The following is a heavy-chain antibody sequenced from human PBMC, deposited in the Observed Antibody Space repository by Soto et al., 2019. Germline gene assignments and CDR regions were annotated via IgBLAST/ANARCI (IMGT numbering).Heavy chain of an antibody. CDR2: IFYSGST. D-gene: IGHD3-16*01. V-gene: IGHV4-39*01. CDR3: ARHRFQYYYYYMDV. J-gene: IGHJ6*03. Sequence: PSETMSLTCTVSGGSVNSSNSYWGWIRQPPGKGLEWIGSIFYSGSTYYNPSLKSRLTISVDSSKNQFSLNLSSLAAADTAMYYYARHRFQYYYYYMDVWGKGATVTVSS. CDR1: GGSVNSSNSY.